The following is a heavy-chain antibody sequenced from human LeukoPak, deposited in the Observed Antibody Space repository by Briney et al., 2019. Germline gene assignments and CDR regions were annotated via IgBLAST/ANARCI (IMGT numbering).Heavy chain of an antibody. CDR3: ARVIAGELATMT. D-gene: IGHD5-24*01. Sequence: SQTLSLTCAISGDSVSSNSATWNWIRQSPSRGLEWLGRTYYRSKWYSDYSVSVKSRMTINADTSKNQFSLQVNSVTPEDTAIYLCARVIAGELATMTWGQGTLVTVSP. CDR2: TYYRSKWYS. J-gene: IGHJ4*02. V-gene: IGHV6-1*01. CDR1: GDSVSSNSAT.